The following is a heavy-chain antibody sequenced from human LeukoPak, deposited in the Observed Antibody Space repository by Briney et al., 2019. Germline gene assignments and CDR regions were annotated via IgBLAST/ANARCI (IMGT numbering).Heavy chain of an antibody. J-gene: IGHJ4*02. CDR1: GFTFSSYG. CDR2: IWYDGSNK. D-gene: IGHD3-22*01. CDR3: AKASTYSDSYDSSAYSRPLDC. Sequence: SGGSLRLSCAASGFTFSSYGMHWVRQAPGKGLEWVAVIWYDGSNKYYADSVKGRFTTSRDNSKNTLYLHLNSLRAEDTAIYYCAKASTYSDSYDSSAYSRPLDCWGQGTLVTVSS. V-gene: IGHV3-33*06.